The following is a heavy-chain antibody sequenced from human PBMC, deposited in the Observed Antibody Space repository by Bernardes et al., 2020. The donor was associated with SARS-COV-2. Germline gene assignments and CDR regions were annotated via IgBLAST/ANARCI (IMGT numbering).Heavy chain of an antibody. CDR2: IYWDDDK. V-gene: IGHV2-5*02. CDR3: AHRGAAGPYYYYMDV. CDR1: GFSLSTSGLG. J-gene: IGHJ6*03. D-gene: IGHD6-25*01. Sequence: LEQATRTHTLTCTFSGFSLSTSGLGVGWIRQPPGKALEWLALIYWDDDKRYSPSLKSRLTITKDTSKNQVVLTMTNMDPVDTATYYCAHRGAAGPYYYYMDVWGKGTTVTVSS.